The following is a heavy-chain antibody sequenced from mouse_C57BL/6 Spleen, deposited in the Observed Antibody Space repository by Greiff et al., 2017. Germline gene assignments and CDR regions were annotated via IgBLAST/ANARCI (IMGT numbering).Heavy chain of an antibody. Sequence: QVQLQQPGAELVRPGTSVKLSCKASGYTFTSYWMHWVKQRPGQGLEWIGVIDPSDSYTNYNQKFKGKATLTVDTSSSTAYMQLSSLTSEDSAVXYCARRSGSSYRFDYWGQGTTLTVAS. CDR3: ARRSGSSYRFDY. CDR2: IDPSDSYT. D-gene: IGHD1-1*01. CDR1: GYTFTSYW. V-gene: IGHV1-59*01. J-gene: IGHJ2*01.